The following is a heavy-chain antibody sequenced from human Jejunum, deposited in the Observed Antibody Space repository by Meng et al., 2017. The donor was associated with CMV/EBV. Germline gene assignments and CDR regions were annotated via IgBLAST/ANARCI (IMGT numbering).Heavy chain of an antibody. Sequence: QVHLQGSGPGLVKPSGTLSLTCDVSGGSIRNDKWWSWVRQAPGKGLEWIGEIYHSGRANYNPSVKSRVSMSVDKSQNHFSLRLSSVTAADTAVYYCTTLYGDSISWGQGTLVTVSS. CDR1: GGSIRNDKW. J-gene: IGHJ4*02. CDR3: TTLYGDSIS. V-gene: IGHV4-4*02. D-gene: IGHD4-17*01. CDR2: IYHSGRA.